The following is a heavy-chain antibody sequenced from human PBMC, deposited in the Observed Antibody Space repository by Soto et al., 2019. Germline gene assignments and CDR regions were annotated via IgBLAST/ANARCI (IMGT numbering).Heavy chain of an antibody. CDR2: IYPGDSDT. CDR1: GYSFTSYW. Sequence: GESLKISCKGSGYSFTSYWIGWVRQMPGKGLEWMGIIYPGDSDTRYSPSFQGQVTISADKSISTAYLQWSSLKASDTAMDGCARHYAIYSDFWSGYYDYWGQGTLVTVSS. D-gene: IGHD3-3*01. J-gene: IGHJ4*02. V-gene: IGHV5-51*01. CDR3: ARHYAIYSDFWSGYYDY.